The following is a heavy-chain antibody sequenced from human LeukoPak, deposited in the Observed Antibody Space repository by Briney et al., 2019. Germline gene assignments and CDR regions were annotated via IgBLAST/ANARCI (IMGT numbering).Heavy chain of an antibody. V-gene: IGHV3-74*01. Sequence: GGSLRLSCAAAGFTFSSYWMHWVRQAPGKGLGWVSRINSDGSSTSYADYVKGRFTISRDNAKNTLYLQMNSLRAEDTAVYYCARDYYDFWSGYYAFDYWGQGTLVTVSS. CDR3: ARDYYDFWSGYYAFDY. CDR1: GFTFSSYW. J-gene: IGHJ4*02. CDR2: INSDGSST. D-gene: IGHD3-3*01.